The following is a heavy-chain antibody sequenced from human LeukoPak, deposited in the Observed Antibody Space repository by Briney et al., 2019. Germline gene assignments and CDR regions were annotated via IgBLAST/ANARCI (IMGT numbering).Heavy chain of an antibody. CDR1: GFTFSSYG. D-gene: IGHD2-15*01. J-gene: IGHJ5*02. V-gene: IGHV3-23*01. CDR2: ISGSGGST. CDR3: AKPSILLLVGWFAP. Sequence: PGGSLRLSCAASGFTFSSYGMSWVRQAPGKGLEWVSAISGSGGSTYYADSVKGRFTISRDNSKNTLYLQMNSLRAEDTAVYYCAKPSILLLVGWFAPWAREPWSPSPQ.